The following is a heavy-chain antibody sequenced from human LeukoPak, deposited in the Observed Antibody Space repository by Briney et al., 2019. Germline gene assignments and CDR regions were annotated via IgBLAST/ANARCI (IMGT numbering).Heavy chain of an antibody. D-gene: IGHD4-17*01. J-gene: IGHJ4*02. V-gene: IGHV4-61*01. Sequence: SETLSLTCTVSGGSVSSGSYYWSWIRQPPGKGLEWIGYIYYSGSTNYNPSLKSRATISVDTSKNQFSLKLSSVTAADTAVYYCARADYGDYGEYYFDYWGQGTLVTVSS. CDR3: ARADYGDYGEYYFDY. CDR2: IYYSGST. CDR1: GGSVSSGSYY.